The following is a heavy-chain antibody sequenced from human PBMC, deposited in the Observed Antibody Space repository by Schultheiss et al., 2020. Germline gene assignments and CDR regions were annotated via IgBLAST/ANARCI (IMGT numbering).Heavy chain of an antibody. Sequence: SETLSLTCTVSGGSISSSSYYWGWIRQPPGKGLEWIGSIYYSGSTYYNPSLKSRVTISVDTSKNQFSLKLSSVTAADTAVYYCARHLGSYYGSGSYYTEPVGCFDPWGQGTLVTVSS. J-gene: IGHJ5*02. CDR3: ARHLGSYYGSGSYYTEPVGCFDP. D-gene: IGHD3-10*01. CDR1: GGSISSSSYY. CDR2: IYYSGST. V-gene: IGHV4-39*01.